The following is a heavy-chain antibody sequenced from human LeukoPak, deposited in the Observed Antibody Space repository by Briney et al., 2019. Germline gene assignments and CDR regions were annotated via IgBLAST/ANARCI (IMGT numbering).Heavy chain of an antibody. V-gene: IGHV4-59*02. D-gene: IGHD1/OR15-1a*01. CDR3: VRNTLGHYDAFDI. J-gene: IGHJ3*02. Sequence: PSETLSLTCTVSGVSVSNYYWSWIRQPPGKGLEWIGYTYYSGSAKYNPSLQGRVTISIDTSRNQFSLKLSSMTAADTAVYYCVRNTLGHYDAFDIWGQGTMVTVSS. CDR2: TYYSGSA. CDR1: GVSVSNYY.